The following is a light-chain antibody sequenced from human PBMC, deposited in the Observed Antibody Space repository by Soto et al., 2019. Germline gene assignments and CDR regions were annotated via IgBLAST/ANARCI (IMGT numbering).Light chain of an antibody. J-gene: IGKJ4*01. V-gene: IGKV1-39*01. Sequence: DIQMTQSPSSLSASVGDRVTITCRASQSINIYLNWYQQKPGKAPKLLIYAASSLLTGVPSRFSGSESGTDFTLTISSLEPEDFAVYYCQQRSNRPPRLTFGGGTKVEIK. CDR3: QQRSNRPPRLT. CDR1: QSINIY. CDR2: AAS.